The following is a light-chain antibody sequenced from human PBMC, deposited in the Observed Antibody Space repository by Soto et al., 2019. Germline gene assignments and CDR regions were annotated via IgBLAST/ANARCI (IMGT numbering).Light chain of an antibody. V-gene: IGKV3-20*01. CDR3: QQYGNSPRT. J-gene: IGKJ1*01. Sequence: EIVLTQSPGTLSLSPGERAPLSCRASQSISSSYLAWYQQKPGHAPRLLIYGASNRATGIPDRFSCSGSGTDFTLTISRLEPEDFAVYYCQQYGNSPRTFGKGTKVEIK. CDR1: QSISSSY. CDR2: GAS.